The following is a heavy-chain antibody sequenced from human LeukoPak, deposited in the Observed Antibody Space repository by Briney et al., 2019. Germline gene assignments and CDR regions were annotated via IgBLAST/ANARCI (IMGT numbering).Heavy chain of an antibody. J-gene: IGHJ4*02. CDR1: GGSISSSSYY. V-gene: IGHV4-39*07. CDR2: IYYSGST. D-gene: IGHD3-9*01. Sequence: SETLSLTCTVSGGSISSSSYYWGWIRQPPGKGLEWIGSIYYSGSTYYNPSLKSRVTISVDTSKNQFSLKLSSVTAADTAVYYCARVPTPLYYDTPLTDYWGQGTLVTVSS. CDR3: ARVPTPLYYDTPLTDY.